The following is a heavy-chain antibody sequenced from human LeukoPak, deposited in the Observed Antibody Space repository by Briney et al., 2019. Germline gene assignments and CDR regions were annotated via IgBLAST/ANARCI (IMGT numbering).Heavy chain of an antibody. J-gene: IGHJ5*02. Sequence: SETLSLTCTVSGGSISSSSYYWGWIRQPPGKGLEWIGSIYYSGSTYYNPSLKSRVTISVDTSKNQFSLKLSSVTAADTAVYYCARTPRYSRNWFDPWGQGTLVTVSS. CDR2: IYYSGST. CDR3: ARTPRYSRNWFDP. D-gene: IGHD6-13*01. CDR1: GGSISSSSYY. V-gene: IGHV4-39*01.